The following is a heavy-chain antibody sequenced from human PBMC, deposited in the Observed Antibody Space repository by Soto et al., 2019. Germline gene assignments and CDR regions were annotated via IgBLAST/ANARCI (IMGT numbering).Heavy chain of an antibody. J-gene: IGHJ6*02. D-gene: IGHD6-13*01. CDR2: IDPSDSYT. Sequence: TGESLKISCKGSGYSFTSYWISWVRQMPGKGLEWMGRIDPSDSYTNYSPSFQGHVTISADKSISTAYLQWSSLKASDTAMYYCASVIAAAGMRYYYYGMDVWGQGTTVTVSS. CDR3: ASVIAAAGMRYYYYGMDV. CDR1: GYSFTSYW. V-gene: IGHV5-10-1*01.